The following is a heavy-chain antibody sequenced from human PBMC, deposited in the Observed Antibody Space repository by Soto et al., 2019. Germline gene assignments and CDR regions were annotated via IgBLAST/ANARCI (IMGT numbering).Heavy chain of an antibody. Sequence: GGSLRLSCVASEFTFSKYWMHWVRQAPGKGLVWVSRINMDGTKTAYADSVKGRFTVSRDNAKNTLYLQMNSLRAEDTAVYYCARGTYSGYYYGMDVWDQRTTVTASS. CDR1: EFTFSKYW. D-gene: IGHD5-12*01. CDR2: INMDGTKT. V-gene: IGHV3-74*01. CDR3: ARGTYSGYYYGMDV. J-gene: IGHJ6*02.